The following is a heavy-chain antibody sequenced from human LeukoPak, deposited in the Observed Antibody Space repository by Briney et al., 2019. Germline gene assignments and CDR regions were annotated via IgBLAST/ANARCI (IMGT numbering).Heavy chain of an antibody. J-gene: IGHJ5*02. D-gene: IGHD6-19*01. CDR3: ARGQWLVTGYWFDP. Sequence: ASVKVSCKASGYTFTSYDINRVRQATGQGLEWMGWMNPNSGNTGYAQKFQGRVTMTRNTSISTAYMELSSLRSEDTAVYYCARGQWLVTGYWFDPWGQGTLVTVSS. CDR2: MNPNSGNT. V-gene: IGHV1-8*01. CDR1: GYTFTSYD.